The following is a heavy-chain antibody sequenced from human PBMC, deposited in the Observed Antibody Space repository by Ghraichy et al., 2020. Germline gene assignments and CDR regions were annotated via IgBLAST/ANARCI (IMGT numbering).Heavy chain of an antibody. Sequence: GGSLRLSCVGSGFTFSGDWMSWVRQAPGKGLEWVANIKQDESENNYVDSVKGRFTISRDNAKSSLYLQMNSLRAEDTAVYYCARVGYFGSGHIGYWGPGTLVTVPS. J-gene: IGHJ4*02. CDR2: IKQDESEN. CDR1: GFTFSGDW. V-gene: IGHV3-7*01. D-gene: IGHD3-10*01. CDR3: ARVGYFGSGHIGY.